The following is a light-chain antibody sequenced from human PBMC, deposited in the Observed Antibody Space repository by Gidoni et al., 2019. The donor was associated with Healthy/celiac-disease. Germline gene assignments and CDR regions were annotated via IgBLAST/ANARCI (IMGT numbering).Light chain of an antibody. J-gene: IGKJ3*01. CDR2: GAS. CDR1: QRVSSSY. CDR3: QQYGSSPPRFT. V-gene: IGKV3-20*01. Sequence: EIVLTQSPVTLSLSPGERATLTCRASQRVSSSYLAWYQQKPGQAPRLLIYGASSRATGIPDRFSGSGSGTDFTLTISRLEPEDFAVYYCQQYGSSPPRFTFGPGTKVDIK.